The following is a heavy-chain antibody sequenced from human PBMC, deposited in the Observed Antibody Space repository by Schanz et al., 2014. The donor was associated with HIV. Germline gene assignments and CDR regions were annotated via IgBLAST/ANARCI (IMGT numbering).Heavy chain of an antibody. Sequence: DVQLLEFGGGSVRPGESLRLSCLASGFTFNNYAMSWVRQAPGKGLEWVAVINWNGDTTYYADSVKGRFTISRDNSNNVLFLHMPTLRAEDTATYYCTREGNYYGGSGPGHWGQGALVSVSS. CDR1: GFTFNNYA. V-gene: IGHV3-23*01. D-gene: IGHD2-21*01. CDR3: TREGNYYGGSGPGH. CDR2: INWNGDTT. J-gene: IGHJ4*02.